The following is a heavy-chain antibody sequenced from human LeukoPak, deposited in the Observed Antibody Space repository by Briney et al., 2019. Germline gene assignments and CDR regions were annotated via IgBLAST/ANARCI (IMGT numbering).Heavy chain of an antibody. Sequence: ASVKVSCKASGGTFSSYAISWVRQAPGQGLEGMGWINPNTGGTSHAQKFQDRVTMTRDTSTNTAYMELSRLGSDDMANYYCARIPVSGGSEGMDVWGQGTTVTVSS. CDR3: ARIPVSGGSEGMDV. CDR1: GGTFSSYA. V-gene: IGHV1-2*02. D-gene: IGHD3-10*01. J-gene: IGHJ6*02. CDR2: INPNTGGT.